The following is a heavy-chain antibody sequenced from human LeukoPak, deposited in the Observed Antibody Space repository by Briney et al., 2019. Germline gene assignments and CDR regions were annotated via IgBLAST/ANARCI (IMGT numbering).Heavy chain of an antibody. CDR1: GFTFSSYS. D-gene: IGHD2-2*02. CDR2: ISSSSSYI. J-gene: IGHJ6*03. CDR3: ARDEVVPAAIGYYYYYMDV. V-gene: IGHV3-21*01. Sequence: GGSLRLSCAASGFTFSSYSMNWVRQAPGKGLEWVSSISSSSSYIYYADSVKGRFTISRDNAKNSLYLQMNSLRAEDTAVYYCARDEVVPAAIGYYYYYMDVWGKGTTVTVS.